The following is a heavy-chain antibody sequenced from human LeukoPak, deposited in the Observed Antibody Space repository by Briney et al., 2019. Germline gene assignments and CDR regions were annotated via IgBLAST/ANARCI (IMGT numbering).Heavy chain of an antibody. CDR3: ARAFAKTGKYYFDY. J-gene: IGHJ4*02. Sequence: SVKVSCKASGGTFSSYAISWVRQAPGQGLEWMGRIIPIFGIANYAQKFRGRVTITADKSTSTAYMELSSLRSEDTAVYYCARAFAKTGKYYFDYWGQGTLVTVSS. CDR2: IIPIFGIA. D-gene: IGHD1-14*01. CDR1: GGTFSSYA. V-gene: IGHV1-69*04.